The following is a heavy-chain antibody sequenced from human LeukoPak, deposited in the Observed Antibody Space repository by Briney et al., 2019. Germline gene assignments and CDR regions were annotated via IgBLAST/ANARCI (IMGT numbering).Heavy chain of an antibody. Sequence: SETLSLTCTVSGGSISSSSYYWGWVRQPPGKGLHWIGSIYYSGSTYYNPSLKSRVTISVDTSENQFSLKLSSVTAADTAVYYCARTKQWLGALFDPWGQGTLVTVSS. D-gene: IGHD6-19*01. CDR2: IYYSGST. CDR1: GGSISSSSYY. V-gene: IGHV4-39*01. CDR3: ARTKQWLGALFDP. J-gene: IGHJ5*02.